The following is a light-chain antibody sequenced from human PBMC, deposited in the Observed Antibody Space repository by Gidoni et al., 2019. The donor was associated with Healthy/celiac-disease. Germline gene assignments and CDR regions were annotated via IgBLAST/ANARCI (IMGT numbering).Light chain of an antibody. CDR1: QSISSY. J-gene: IGKJ2*01. Sequence: DIQMTQSPSSLSASVGDRVTITCRASQSISSYLNWYQQKPGKAPKLLIYAASSLQCGVPSRFSGSGSGTDFTLTISSLQPEDFATYYCQQSYSTPQYTFGQGTKLEIK. CDR2: AAS. V-gene: IGKV1-39*01. CDR3: QQSYSTPQYT.